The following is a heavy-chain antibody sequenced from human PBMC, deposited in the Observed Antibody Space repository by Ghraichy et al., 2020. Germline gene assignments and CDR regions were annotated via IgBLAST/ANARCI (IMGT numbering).Heavy chain of an antibody. D-gene: IGHD6-13*01. V-gene: IGHV4-59*01. J-gene: IGHJ4*02. CDR1: GGSISSYY. CDR3: AREGYSSPEDPSGYFDY. Sequence: SQTLSLTCTVSGGSISSYYWSWIRQPPGKGLEWIGYIYYSGSTNYNPSLKSRVTISVDTSKNQFSLKLSSVTAADTAVYYCAREGYSSPEDPSGYFDYWGQGTLVTVSS. CDR2: IYYSGST.